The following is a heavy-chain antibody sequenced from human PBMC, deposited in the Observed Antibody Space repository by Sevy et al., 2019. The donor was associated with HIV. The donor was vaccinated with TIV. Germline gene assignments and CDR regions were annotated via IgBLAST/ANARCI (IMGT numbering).Heavy chain of an antibody. CDR3: ARDESIAAAGYYFDY. CDR2: ISSSSSYI. Sequence: GGSLRLSCAASGFTFSSYSMNWVRQAPGKGLEWVSSISSSSSYIYYADSVKGRFTISRDNAKNSLYLQMNSLRAEDTAVYYCARDESIAAAGYYFDYWAQGTLVTVSS. V-gene: IGHV3-21*01. CDR1: GFTFSSYS. J-gene: IGHJ4*02. D-gene: IGHD6-13*01.